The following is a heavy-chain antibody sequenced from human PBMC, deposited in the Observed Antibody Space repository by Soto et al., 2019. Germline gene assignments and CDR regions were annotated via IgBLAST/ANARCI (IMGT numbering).Heavy chain of an antibody. D-gene: IGHD1-7*01. Sequence: PGGSVRLSCGASGFTFNRYGMSWVRQAPGKGLEWVSAISASGDNTYYADSVKGRFTISRDSSNNTLYLQMNSLRADDTALYYCVKLRLELLYLDSWGLGALVTVSS. CDR3: VKLRLELLYLDS. J-gene: IGHJ4*02. CDR1: GFTFNRYG. CDR2: ISASGDNT. V-gene: IGHV3-23*01.